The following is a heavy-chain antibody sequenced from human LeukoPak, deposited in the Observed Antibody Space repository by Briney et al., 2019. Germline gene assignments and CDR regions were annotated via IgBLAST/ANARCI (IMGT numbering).Heavy chain of an antibody. CDR3: ARAGGYSGYASN. CDR1: VGSISSYY. Sequence: SETLSLTCTVSVGSISSYYWTWMREPPGKGLEWIGYIYYSGTTYYNPSLNSRVTISIDTSKNKFSLNLASVNVADTAVYYCARAGGYSGYASNWGQGTLITVSS. V-gene: IGHV4-59*01. CDR2: IYYSGTT. J-gene: IGHJ4*02. D-gene: IGHD5-12*01.